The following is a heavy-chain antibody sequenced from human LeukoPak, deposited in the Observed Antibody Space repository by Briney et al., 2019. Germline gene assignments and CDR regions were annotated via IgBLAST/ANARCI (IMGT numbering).Heavy chain of an antibody. D-gene: IGHD7-27*01. CDR3: AREQTGDQNFDP. CDR2: TYYRSKWYN. CDR1: GDSVSSNTAA. V-gene: IGHV6-1*01. Sequence: SQTLSLTCAISGDSVSSNTAAWNWIRQSPSRGLEWLGRTYYRSKWYNNYAVSVKSRISINPDTSKNQFSLQLKSVTPEDTAVYYCAREQTGDQNFDPWGQGTLVTVSS. J-gene: IGHJ5*02.